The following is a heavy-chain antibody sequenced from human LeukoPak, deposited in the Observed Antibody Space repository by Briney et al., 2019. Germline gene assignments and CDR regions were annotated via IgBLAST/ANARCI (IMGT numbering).Heavy chain of an antibody. D-gene: IGHD3-10*01. V-gene: IGHV3-23*01. CDR3: AKEGSYYYGSGSYLDY. CDR1: GFTFSSYA. CDR2: FSGSGGST. J-gene: IGHJ4*02. Sequence: GGSLRLSCAASGFTFSSYAMSWVRQAPGKGLEWVSTFSGSGGSTHYADSVKGRFTISRDNSKNTLYLQMNSLRAEDTAVYYCAKEGSYYYGSGSYLDYWGQGTLVTVSS.